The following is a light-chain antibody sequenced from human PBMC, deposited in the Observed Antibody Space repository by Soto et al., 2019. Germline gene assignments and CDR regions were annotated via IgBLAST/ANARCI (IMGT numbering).Light chain of an antibody. CDR2: GAS. CDR3: QQYNKWPPGT. J-gene: IGKJ1*01. V-gene: IGKV3-15*01. CDR1: QSVATY. Sequence: EIVLTQSPATLSVSPGERATLSCRASQSVATYLAWFQQKPGQAPRLLIYGASTRATGIPARFSGSGSGTEFTLTISSLQSEDFAVYYCQQYNKWPPGTFGQGTKVEIE.